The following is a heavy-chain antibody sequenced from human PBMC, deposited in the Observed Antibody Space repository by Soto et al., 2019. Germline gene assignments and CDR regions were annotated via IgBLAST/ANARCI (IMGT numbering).Heavy chain of an antibody. D-gene: IGHD3-10*01. V-gene: IGHV1-69*01. Sequence: VEISCKASGGTLYNYAISLLLQDPGQGLEWMGGIGPIFGTPNYAQNFQGRVAITADESTSTAYMELSGLRSEDTALYCCARANVGATFGHYYSAMDVWGQGTTVTVSS. CDR2: IGPIFGTP. CDR1: GGTLYNYA. J-gene: IGHJ6*02. CDR3: ARANVGATFGHYYSAMDV.